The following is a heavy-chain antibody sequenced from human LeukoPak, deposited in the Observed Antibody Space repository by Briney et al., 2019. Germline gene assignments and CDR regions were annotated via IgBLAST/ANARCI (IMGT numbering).Heavy chain of an antibody. D-gene: IGHD1-26*01. V-gene: IGHV3-43*02. CDR3: AKANRGGATTEFDY. Sequence: GGSLRLSCAASGFTFDDYAMHWVRQAPGKGLEWVSLISGDGGSTYYADSVKGRFTISRDNAKNSLYLQMNSLRAEDMALYYCAKANRGGATTEFDYWGQGTLVTVSS. CDR1: GFTFDDYA. CDR2: ISGDGGST. J-gene: IGHJ4*02.